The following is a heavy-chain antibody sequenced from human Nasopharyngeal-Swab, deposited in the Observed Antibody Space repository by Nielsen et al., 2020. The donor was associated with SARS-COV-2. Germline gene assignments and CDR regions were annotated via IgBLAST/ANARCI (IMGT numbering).Heavy chain of an antibody. Sequence: ESLKISCTASGFSFSSYYWSWIRQPPGKGLEWIGYIYYSGSTNYNPSLKSRVTISVDTSKNHFPLKLSSVTAADTAVYYCASSAISKFDPWGQGTLVTVSS. D-gene: IGHD1-26*01. CDR1: GFSFSSYY. CDR2: IYYSGST. J-gene: IGHJ5*02. CDR3: ASSAISKFDP. V-gene: IGHV4-59*08.